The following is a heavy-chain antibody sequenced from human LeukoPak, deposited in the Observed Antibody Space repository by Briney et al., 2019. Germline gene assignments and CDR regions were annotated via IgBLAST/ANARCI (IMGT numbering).Heavy chain of an antibody. CDR1: GFTFNSYG. CDR2: IWYDGTNK. Sequence: GGSLTLSCAASGFTFNSYGMLWVRQAPGKGLQGVAVIWYDGTNKYYADSVKGRFTISRDDSKNTLYLQMKSLRAEDTAVYYCARDQGITARLFEYWGQGTLVTVSS. J-gene: IGHJ4*02. CDR3: ARDQGITARLFEY. D-gene: IGHD6-6*01. V-gene: IGHV3-33*01.